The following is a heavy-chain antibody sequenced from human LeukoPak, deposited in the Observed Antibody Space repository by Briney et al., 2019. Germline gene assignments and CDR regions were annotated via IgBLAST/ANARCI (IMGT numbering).Heavy chain of an antibody. D-gene: IGHD3-10*01. CDR1: GFSFSSYA. Sequence: GTSLRLSCAASGFSFSSYAIHWVRQAPGKGLQWVALISYDGGNKDYANSVKGRFTISRDNSKNTLYLQMNSLRAEDTAVYYCARVRVRAVLITYYYYSMDVWSQGTTVTVSS. CDR2: ISYDGGNK. V-gene: IGHV3-30*04. CDR3: ARVRVRAVLITYYYYSMDV. J-gene: IGHJ6*02.